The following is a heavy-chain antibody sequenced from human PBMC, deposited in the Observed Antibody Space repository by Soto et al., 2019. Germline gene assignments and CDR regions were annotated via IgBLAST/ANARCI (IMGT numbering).Heavy chain of an antibody. CDR3: ARQGIAARTPSTRNYYGMDV. CDR2: IYYSGST. CDR1: GGSISSSSYY. J-gene: IGHJ6*02. D-gene: IGHD6-6*01. Sequence: QLQLQEPGPGLVKPSETLSLTCTVSGGSISSSSYYWGWIRQPPGKGLEWIGSIYYSGSTYYNPSLKSRVTISVDTSKNQFSLKLSSVTAADTAVYYCARQGIAARTPSTRNYYGMDVWGQGTTVTVSS. V-gene: IGHV4-39*01.